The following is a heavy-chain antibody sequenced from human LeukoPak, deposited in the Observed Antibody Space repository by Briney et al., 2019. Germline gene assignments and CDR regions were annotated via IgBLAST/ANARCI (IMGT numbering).Heavy chain of an antibody. V-gene: IGHV5-51*01. CDR3: ARRSGIAVAGAFDY. J-gene: IGHJ4*02. Sequence: GESLKISCKGSGYTFTRYWIGWVRQMPGKGLEWMGHIYPTDSDVKYSPSFQGQVTISADKSLNTAYLQWSSLKASDTAMYYCARRSGIAVAGAFDYWGQGTLVTVSS. CDR2: IYPTDSDV. D-gene: IGHD6-19*01. CDR1: GYTFTRYW.